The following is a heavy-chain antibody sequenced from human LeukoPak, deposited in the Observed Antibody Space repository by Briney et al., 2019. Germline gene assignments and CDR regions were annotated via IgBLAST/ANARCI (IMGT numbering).Heavy chain of an antibody. CDR3: ARVTYHYDSSGLFDY. CDR1: GDSVSSNSAA. Sequence: SQTLSLTCAISGDSVSSNSAAWNWVRQSPSRGLEWLGRTYYRSKWYNDYAGSVKSRITINPDTSKNQFSLQLNSVTPEDTAVYYCARVTYHYDSSGLFDYWGQGTLVTVSP. J-gene: IGHJ4*02. CDR2: TYYRSKWYN. D-gene: IGHD3-22*01. V-gene: IGHV6-1*01.